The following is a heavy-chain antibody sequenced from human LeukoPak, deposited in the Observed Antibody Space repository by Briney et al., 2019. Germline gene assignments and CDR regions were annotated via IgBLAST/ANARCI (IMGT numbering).Heavy chain of an antibody. V-gene: IGHV3-23*01. D-gene: IGHD2-15*01. Sequence: PGGSLRLSCEASGFIFSSYSMNWVRQAPGKGLEWVSAISGSGGSTYYADSVKGRFTISRDNSKNTLYLQMNSLRAEDTAVYYCADTSGYLDYWGQGTLVTVSS. J-gene: IGHJ4*02. CDR2: ISGSGGST. CDR1: GFIFSSYS. CDR3: ADTSGYLDY.